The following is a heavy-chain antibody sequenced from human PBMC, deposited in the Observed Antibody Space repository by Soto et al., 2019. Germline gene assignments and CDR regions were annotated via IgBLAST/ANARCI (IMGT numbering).Heavy chain of an antibody. D-gene: IGHD6-6*01. J-gene: IGHJ4*02. CDR1: GASITSLYYY. Sequence: SLTCTVSGASITSLYYYWGWIRQPPGKGLEWIGSSYHSGSTYYAPSLMSRVAMSVDTSKNQFSLKLNSVTAADTAVYYCARRGWGSSSFFDYWGQGTLVTVSS. CDR3: ARRGWGSSSFFDY. V-gene: IGHV4-39*01. CDR2: SYHSGST.